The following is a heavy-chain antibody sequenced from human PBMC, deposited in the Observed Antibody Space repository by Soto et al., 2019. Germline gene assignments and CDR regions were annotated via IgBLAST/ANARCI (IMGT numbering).Heavy chain of an antibody. CDR1: GGTFSSYA. V-gene: IGHV1-69*12. D-gene: IGHD1-26*01. CDR3: RSNTADSGSYLYAFDI. Sequence: QVQLVQSGAEVKKPGSSVKVSCKASGGTFSSYAISWVRQAPGQGLEWMGGIIPIFGTANYAQKFQGRVTITADESTSPAYMELSSRRSEDTAVYYCRSNTADSGSYLYAFDIGGQGTMVTVSS. J-gene: IGHJ3*02. CDR2: IIPIFGTA.